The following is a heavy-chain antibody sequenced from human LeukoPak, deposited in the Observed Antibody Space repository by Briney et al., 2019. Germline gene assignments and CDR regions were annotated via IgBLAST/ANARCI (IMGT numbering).Heavy chain of an antibody. Sequence: PSETLSLTCAVYGGSFSGYYWSWIRQPPGKGLEWIGEINHSGSTNYNPSLKSRVTISVDTSKNQFSLKLSSVTAADTAVYYCARIVGATSSPFDPWGQGTLVTVSS. D-gene: IGHD1-26*01. V-gene: IGHV4-34*01. CDR2: INHSGST. CDR1: GGSFSGYY. J-gene: IGHJ5*02. CDR3: ARIVGATSSPFDP.